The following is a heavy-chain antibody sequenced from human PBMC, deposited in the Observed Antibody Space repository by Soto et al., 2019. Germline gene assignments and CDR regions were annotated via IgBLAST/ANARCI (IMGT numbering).Heavy chain of an antibody. V-gene: IGHV3-48*03. Sequence: GGSLRLSCAASGFTFSSYEMNWVRQAPGKGLEWVSYISSSGSTIYYADSVKGRFTISRDNAKNSLYLQMNSLRAEDTAVYYCAGDTEFGELTLFDPWGQGTLVTVSS. CDR1: GFTFSSYE. J-gene: IGHJ5*02. CDR3: AGDTEFGELTLFDP. CDR2: ISSSGSTI. D-gene: IGHD3-16*02.